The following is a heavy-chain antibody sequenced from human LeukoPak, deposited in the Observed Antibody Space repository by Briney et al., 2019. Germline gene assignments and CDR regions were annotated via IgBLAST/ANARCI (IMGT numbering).Heavy chain of an antibody. D-gene: IGHD5-24*01. V-gene: IGHV3-64*01. CDR1: GFTFSSYA. Sequence: GGSLRLSCAASGFTFSSYAMHWVRQAPGKGLEYVSAISSNGGSTYYANSVKGRFTISRDNSKNTLYLQMGSLRAEDMAVYYCARDQLPTRDGYNLLFDYWGQGTLVTVSS. CDR3: ARDQLPTRDGYNLLFDY. CDR2: ISSNGGST. J-gene: IGHJ4*02.